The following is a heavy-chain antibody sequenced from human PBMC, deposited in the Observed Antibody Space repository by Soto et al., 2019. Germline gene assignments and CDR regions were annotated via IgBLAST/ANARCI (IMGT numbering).Heavy chain of an antibody. V-gene: IGHV1-69*06. D-gene: IGHD2-2*01. CDR3: ARVLVVVVPAAMMGNWFDP. J-gene: IGHJ5*02. CDR1: GGTFSSYA. Sequence: VASVKVSCKASGGTFSSYAISWVRQAPGQGLEWTGGIIPIFGTANYAQKFQGRVTITADKSTSTAYMELSSLRSEDTAVYYCARVLVVVVPAAMMGNWFDPWGQGTLVTVS. CDR2: IIPIFGTA.